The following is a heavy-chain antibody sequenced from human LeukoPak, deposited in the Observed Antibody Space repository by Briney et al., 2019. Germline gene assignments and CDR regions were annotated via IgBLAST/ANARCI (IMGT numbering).Heavy chain of an antibody. CDR2: INPNTNGA. J-gene: IGHJ4*02. CDR1: GYTFTDYY. Sequence: ASVKVSCKASGYTFTDYYIHWVRQAPGQGLEWMGWINPNTNGANFDPKFQGRVTMTRDTSINTAYMELSRLSSDDTAMYFCARDEGRIYPDYWGQGTLVTVPS. D-gene: IGHD2-2*02. CDR3: ARDEGRIYPDY. V-gene: IGHV1-2*02.